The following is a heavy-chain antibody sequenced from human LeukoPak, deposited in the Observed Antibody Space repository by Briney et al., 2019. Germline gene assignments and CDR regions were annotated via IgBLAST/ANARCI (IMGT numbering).Heavy chain of an antibody. V-gene: IGHV3-23*01. CDR2: ISASGGTT. Sequence: PGGSLRLSCAASGFTFTDFYMTWIRQAPGKGLEWVSGISASGGTTYYADSVKGRFTISRDNSKNTLYLQLNSLRAEDTAVYYCAKRDSGSDRSFDYWGQGTLVTVSS. CDR1: GFTFTDFY. J-gene: IGHJ4*02. D-gene: IGHD3-22*01. CDR3: AKRDSGSDRSFDY.